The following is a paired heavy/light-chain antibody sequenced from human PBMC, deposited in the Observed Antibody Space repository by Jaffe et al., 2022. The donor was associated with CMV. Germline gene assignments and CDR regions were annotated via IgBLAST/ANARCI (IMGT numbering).Heavy chain of an antibody. J-gene: IGHJ4*02. V-gene: IGHV1-18*01. CDR1: GYTFSNYA. D-gene: IGHD6-19*01. CDR2: ISAFDGTT. Sequence: QVQLVQSGAEVKRPGASVKVSCKASGYTFSNYAFSWVRQAPGQGLEWVGWISAFDGTTHSAQKLLGRVTLTTDTATNTVYLELGSLTSDDTAVYFCARETSVPGTVVDYWGQGTLVTVSS. CDR3: ARETSVPGTVVDY.
Light chain of an antibody. CDR1: SSNIGNHG. V-gene: IGLV1-36*01. Sequence: QSVVTQPPSVSEAPRQRVTISCSGSSSNIGNHGVSWFQQLPGKAPKVLIYYDDLRPSGVSDRFSGSKSGTSASLAIRGLQSEDEAVYYCAAWDDSLDGWVFGGGTRLTVL. CDR2: YDD. J-gene: IGLJ3*02. CDR3: AAWDDSLDGWV.